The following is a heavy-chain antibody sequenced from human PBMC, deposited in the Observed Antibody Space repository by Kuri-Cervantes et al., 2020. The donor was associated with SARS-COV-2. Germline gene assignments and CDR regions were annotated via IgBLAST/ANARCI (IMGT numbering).Heavy chain of an antibody. CDR3: ARGYGSSWYRYFGY. CDR1: GGSFSGYY. CDR2: INHSGST. V-gene: IGHV4-34*01. J-gene: IGHJ4*02. Sequence: GSLRLSCAVYGGSFSGYYWSWIRQPPGKGLEWIGEINHSGSTNYNPSLKSRVTISVDTSKNQFSLKLSSVTAADTAVYYCARGYGSSWYRYFGYWGQGTLVTVSS. D-gene: IGHD6-13*01.